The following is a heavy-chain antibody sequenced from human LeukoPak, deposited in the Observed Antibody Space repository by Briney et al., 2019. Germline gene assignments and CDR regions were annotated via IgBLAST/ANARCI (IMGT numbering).Heavy chain of an antibody. CDR2: ISSSSSYI. CDR3: ARVGYYDFWSGYLWFDP. V-gene: IGHV3-21*01. J-gene: IGHJ5*02. Sequence: GGSLRLSCAASGFTFSSYSMNWVRQAPGKGLEWVSSISSSSSYIYYADSVKGRFTISRDNAKNSLYLQTNSLRAEDTAVYYCARVGYYDFWSGYLWFDPWGQGTLVTVSS. D-gene: IGHD3-3*01. CDR1: GFTFSSYS.